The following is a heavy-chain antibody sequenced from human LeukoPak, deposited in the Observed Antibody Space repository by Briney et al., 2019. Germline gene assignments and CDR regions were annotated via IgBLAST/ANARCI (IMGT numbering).Heavy chain of an antibody. V-gene: IGHV3-7*01. Sequence: GGSLRLSCAASGFTFSSYAMSWVRQAPGKGLEWVANIKQDGSEKYYVDSVKGRFTISRDNAKNSLYLQMNSLRAEDTAVYYCASGSYYPVNAFDIWGQGTMVTVSS. D-gene: IGHD1-26*01. CDR3: ASGSYYPVNAFDI. CDR1: GFTFSSYA. CDR2: IKQDGSEK. J-gene: IGHJ3*02.